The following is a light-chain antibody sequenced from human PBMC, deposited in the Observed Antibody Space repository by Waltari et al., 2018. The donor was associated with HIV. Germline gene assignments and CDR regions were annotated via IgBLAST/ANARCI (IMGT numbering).Light chain of an antibody. J-gene: IGKJ2*01. CDR3: QQLNSYLGYT. Sequence: DTQLTQSPSFLSASVGDRVTITCRASQAISGNLAWYHQRPGRAPKLLIYAVSALQSGVPSRVSGSVSVTRFTLTINRLQPGDFATYYCQQLNSYLGYTFCQGTKVDIK. V-gene: IGKV1-9*01. CDR2: AVS. CDR1: QAISGN.